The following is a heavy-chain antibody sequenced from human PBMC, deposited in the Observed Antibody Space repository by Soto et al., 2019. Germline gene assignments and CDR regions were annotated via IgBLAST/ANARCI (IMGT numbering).Heavy chain of an antibody. CDR2: IIPIFGTA. CDR3: ARGIVDGIVPTWEYYYYGMDV. J-gene: IGHJ6*02. CDR1: GGTFSSYA. V-gene: IGHV1-69*01. Sequence: QVQLVQSGAEVKKPGSSVKVSCKASGGTFSSYAISWVRQAPGQGLEWMGGIIPIFGTANYAQKFQGRVTITADESTRTAYMERSSLKSEHTAVYYCARGIVDGIVPTWEYYYYGMDVWGQGTPVTVSS. D-gene: IGHD3-22*01.